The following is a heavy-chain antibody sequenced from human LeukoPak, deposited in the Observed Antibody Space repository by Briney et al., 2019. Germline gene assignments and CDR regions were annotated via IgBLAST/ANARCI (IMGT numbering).Heavy chain of an antibody. D-gene: IGHD6-19*01. CDR2: IKQDGSEK. Sequence: GSLRLSCAASGFTFSSYWMSWVRQAPGKGLEWVANIKQDGSEKYYVDSVKGRFTISRDNAKNSLYLQMNSLRAEDTAVYYCARRSSGWAEYFQHWGQGTLVTVSS. V-gene: IGHV3-7*03. J-gene: IGHJ1*01. CDR1: GFTFSSYW. CDR3: ARRSSGWAEYFQH.